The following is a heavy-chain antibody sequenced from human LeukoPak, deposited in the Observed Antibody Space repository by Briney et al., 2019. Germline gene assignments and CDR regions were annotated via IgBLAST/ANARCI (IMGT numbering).Heavy chain of an antibody. CDR3: ARDASYGSGNWFDP. Sequence: SETLSLTCTVSGYSISSGYYWGWIRQPPGKGLEWIGSIYHSGRTYYNPSLKSRVTISVDTSKNQFSLKLSSVTAADTAVYYRARDASYGSGNWFDPWGQGTLVTVSS. D-gene: IGHD3-10*01. CDR2: IYHSGRT. CDR1: GYSISSGYY. V-gene: IGHV4-38-2*02. J-gene: IGHJ5*02.